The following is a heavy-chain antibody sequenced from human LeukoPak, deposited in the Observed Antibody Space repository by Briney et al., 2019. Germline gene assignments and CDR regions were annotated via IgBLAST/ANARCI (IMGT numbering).Heavy chain of an antibody. V-gene: IGHV4-4*02. Sequence: SETLSLTCAVSGGSISSSNWWSWVRQPPGKGLEWIGEIYHSGSTNYNPSLKSRVTISVDKSKNQFSLKLSSVTAADTAVYYWARVGGHDYGDSNWFDPWGQGTLVTVSS. CDR3: ARVGGHDYGDSNWFDP. J-gene: IGHJ5*02. D-gene: IGHD4-17*01. CDR2: IYHSGST. CDR1: GGSISSSNW.